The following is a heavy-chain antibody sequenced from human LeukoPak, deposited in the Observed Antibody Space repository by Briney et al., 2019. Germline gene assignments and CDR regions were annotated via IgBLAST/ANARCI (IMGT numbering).Heavy chain of an antibody. CDR3: ATEKGDSPDY. J-gene: IGHJ4*02. CDR2: ISGNGANT. D-gene: IGHD2-21*01. V-gene: IGHV3-23*01. CDR1: GFTFSNYA. Sequence: GGSLRLSCAASGFTFSNYAMSWVRQAPGEGLEWVSGISGNGANTYHADSVKGRFTISRDNSKNALYVQMHSLRAEDTAVYYCATEKGDSPDYWGQGTLVTVSS.